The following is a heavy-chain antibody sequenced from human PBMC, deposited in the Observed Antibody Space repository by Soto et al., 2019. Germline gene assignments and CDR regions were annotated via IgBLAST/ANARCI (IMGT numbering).Heavy chain of an antibody. J-gene: IGHJ6*02. Sequence: SETLSLTCTVSGGSISSGGYYWTWIRQHPGKGLEWSGYNYYSGITYYNPSLKSRVTISLDTSKNQSSLKLSSVTAADTAVYYCARGSSIAGLYYGMDVWGQGTTVTVSS. CDR3: ARGSSIAGLYYGMDV. CDR1: GGSISSGGYY. D-gene: IGHD6-6*01. CDR2: NYYSGIT. V-gene: IGHV4-31*03.